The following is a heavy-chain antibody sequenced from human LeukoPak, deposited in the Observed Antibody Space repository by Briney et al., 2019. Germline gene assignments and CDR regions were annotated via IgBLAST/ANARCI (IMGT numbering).Heavy chain of an antibody. Sequence: GESLQISCKCSGYSFTSYWIGWVRPMPGKGLEWMGIIYPGDSDTRYSPSFQGQVTISADKSISTAYLQCSSLKASDTAMYYCAVVPAAIRWFDPWGQGTLVTVSS. V-gene: IGHV5-51*01. CDR1: GYSFTSYW. J-gene: IGHJ5*02. D-gene: IGHD2-2*02. CDR3: AVVPAAIRWFDP. CDR2: IYPGDSDT.